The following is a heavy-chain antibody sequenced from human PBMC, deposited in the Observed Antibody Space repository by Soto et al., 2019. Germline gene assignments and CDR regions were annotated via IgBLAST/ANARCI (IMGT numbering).Heavy chain of an antibody. V-gene: IGHV3-23*01. J-gene: IGHJ5*02. CDR2: ISGSGFKK. Sequence: GGSLRLSCAASGFIFENFGMSWVRQAPGKGLEWISSISGSGFKKYYADSVKGRFTISRDNAKSTVYLELNNLSAEDTAVYHCAKNQGVELVPLATVDWFDPWGQGSVVTVSS. D-gene: IGHD1-26*01. CDR3: AKNQGVELVPLATVDWFDP. CDR1: GFIFENFG.